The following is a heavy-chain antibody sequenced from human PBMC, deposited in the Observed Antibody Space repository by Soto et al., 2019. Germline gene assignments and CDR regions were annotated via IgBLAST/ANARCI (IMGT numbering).Heavy chain of an antibody. CDR3: ARDENWNYAWAWYNWFDP. Sequence: QVQLVQSGAEVKKPGASVKVSCKASGYTFTSYAMHWVRQAPGQRLEWMGWINAGNGNTKYSQKFQGRVTITRDTSASTAYMELSSLRSEDTAVYYCARDENWNYAWAWYNWFDPWGQGTLVTVSS. V-gene: IGHV1-3*01. D-gene: IGHD1-7*01. CDR1: GYTFTSYA. J-gene: IGHJ5*02. CDR2: INAGNGNT.